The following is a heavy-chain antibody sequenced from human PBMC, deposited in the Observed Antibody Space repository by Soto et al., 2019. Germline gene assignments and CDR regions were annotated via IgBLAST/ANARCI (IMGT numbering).Heavy chain of an antibody. CDR2: ISSSSSTI. V-gene: IGHV3-48*01. CDR3: AKVRTENHYVKAV. J-gene: IGHJ6*02. Sequence: PGGSLRLSCAASGFTFSSYSMNWVRQAPGKGLEWVSYISSSSSTIYYADSVKGRFTISRDNAKNSLYLQMNSLRAEDTAVYYCAKVRTENHYVKAVWGQRTTV. CDR1: GFTFSSYS.